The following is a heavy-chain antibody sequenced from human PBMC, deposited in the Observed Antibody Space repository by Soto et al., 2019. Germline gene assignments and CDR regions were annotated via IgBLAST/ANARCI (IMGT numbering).Heavy chain of an antibody. CDR3: ARGEGILTGYYIAWFDP. CDR2: MNPNSGNT. Sequence: ASVKVSCKASGYTFTSYDINWVRQATGQGLEWMGWMNPNSGNTGYAQKFQGRVTMTRNTSISTAYMELSSLRSEDTAVYYCARGEGILTGYYIAWFDPWGQGTLVTVSS. D-gene: IGHD3-9*01. CDR1: GYTFTSYD. J-gene: IGHJ5*02. V-gene: IGHV1-8*01.